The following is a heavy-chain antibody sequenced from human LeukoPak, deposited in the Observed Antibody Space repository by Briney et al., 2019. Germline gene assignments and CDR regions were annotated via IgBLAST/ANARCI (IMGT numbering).Heavy chain of an antibody. CDR1: GYTFTNYD. V-gene: IGHV1-8*03. D-gene: IGHD2-2*01. J-gene: IGHJ5*02. CDR2: MNPNSANT. CDR3: ARDSARDIVVVPAAMRFDP. Sequence: ASVKVSCKASGYTFTNYDINWVRQATGQGLEWMGWMNPNSANTGYAQKSQGRVTITRNTSISTAYMELSSLRSEDTAVYYCARDSARDIVVVPAAMRFDPWGQGTLVTVSS.